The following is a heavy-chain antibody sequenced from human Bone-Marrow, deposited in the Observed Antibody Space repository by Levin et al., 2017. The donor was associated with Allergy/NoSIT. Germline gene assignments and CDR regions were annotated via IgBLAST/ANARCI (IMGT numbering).Heavy chain of an antibody. CDR2: IIPIFGTA. J-gene: IGHJ5*02. CDR1: GGTFSSYA. CDR3: ARVVGSTVTHNWFDP. D-gene: IGHD4-17*01. Sequence: PTASVKVSCKASGGTFSSYAISWVRQAPGQGLEWMGGIIPIFGTANYAQKFQGRVTITADKSTSTAYMELSSLRSEDTAVYYCARVVGSTVTHNWFDPWGQGTLVTVSS. V-gene: IGHV1-69*06.